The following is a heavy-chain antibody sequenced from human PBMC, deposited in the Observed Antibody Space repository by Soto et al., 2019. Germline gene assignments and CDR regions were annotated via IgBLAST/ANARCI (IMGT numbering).Heavy chain of an antibody. CDR2: IWYDGSNK. CDR1: GFTFSSYG. V-gene: IGHV3-33*01. CDR3: ATEGIVVVAATPESGAFDI. J-gene: IGHJ3*02. Sequence: GGSLRLSCAASGFTFSSYGMHWVRQAPGKGLEWVAVIWYDGSNKYYADSVKGRFTISRDNSKNTLYLQMNSLRAEDTAVYYCATEGIVVVAATPESGAFDIWGQGTMVTVSS. D-gene: IGHD2-15*01.